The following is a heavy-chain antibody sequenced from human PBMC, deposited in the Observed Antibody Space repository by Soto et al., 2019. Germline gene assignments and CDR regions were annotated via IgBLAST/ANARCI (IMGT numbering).Heavy chain of an antibody. CDR2: VSWNGST. CDR1: PDYINHYY. D-gene: IGHD3-3*01. V-gene: IGHV4-59*01. CDR3: ARGQYFTLWRGLKYYFDD. J-gene: IGHJ4*02. Sequence: SETLSLTCTFSPDYINHYYWSCIRHPPGKCLEWVGYVSWNGSTDYAPSLKSRVTISLDRSKSRFSLRLTSVTAADTAVYYCARGQYFTLWRGLKYYFDDWGQGALVIVSS.